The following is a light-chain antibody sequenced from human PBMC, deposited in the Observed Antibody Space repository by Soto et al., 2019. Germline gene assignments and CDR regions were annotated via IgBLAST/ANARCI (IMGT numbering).Light chain of an antibody. CDR3: QQRRDWPLT. J-gene: IGKJ4*01. CDR1: QSLNSY. V-gene: IGKV3-11*01. Sequence: EIVLTQSPATLSLSPGERATLSCRASQSLNSYLAWFQQKPGQAPRLLIYDASNRATGIPARFSGSGSGTDFTLTISSLEPADCAVYYCQQRRDWPLTFGGGTKVEIK. CDR2: DAS.